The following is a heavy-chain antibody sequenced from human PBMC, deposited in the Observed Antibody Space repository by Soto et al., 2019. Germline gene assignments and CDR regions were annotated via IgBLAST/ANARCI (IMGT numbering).Heavy chain of an antibody. CDR2: IWYDGSNK. D-gene: IGHD3-3*01. CDR3: ARGTPQLRFLEWFQSPDAFDI. J-gene: IGHJ3*02. Sequence: GGSLRLSCAASGFTFSSYGMHWVRQAPGKGLEWVAVIWYDGSNKYYADSVKGRFTISRDNSKNTLYLQMNSLRAEDTAVYYCARGTPQLRFLEWFQSPDAFDIWGQGTMVTVSS. V-gene: IGHV3-33*01. CDR1: GFTFSSYG.